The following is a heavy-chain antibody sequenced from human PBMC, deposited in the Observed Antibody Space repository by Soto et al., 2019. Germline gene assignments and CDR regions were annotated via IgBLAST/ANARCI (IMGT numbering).Heavy chain of an antibody. D-gene: IGHD2-2*01. CDR3: ASKGSTRSYYYYMDV. CDR1: GFTFSSYW. CDR2: IKQDGSEK. Sequence: GGSLRLSCAASGFTFSSYWMSWVRQAPGKGLEWVANIKQDGSEKYYVDSVKGRFTISRDNAKNSLYLQMNSLRAEDTAVYYCASKGSTRSYYYYMDVWGKGTTVTVSS. J-gene: IGHJ6*03. V-gene: IGHV3-7*01.